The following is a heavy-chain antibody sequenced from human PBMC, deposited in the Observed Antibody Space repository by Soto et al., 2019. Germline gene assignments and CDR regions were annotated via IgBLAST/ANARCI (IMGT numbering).Heavy chain of an antibody. V-gene: IGHV4-59*01. D-gene: IGHD3-10*01. CDR1: GGSISSYY. Sequence: QVQLQESGPGLVKPSETLSLTCTVSGGSISSYYWSWIRQPPGEGLEWMGYIYYSGSTNYNPSLKSRLTISVDTSKNQFSLKLSSVTAADTAVYYCARDGPHRVTPGRGYYGMDVWGQGTTVTVSS. CDR3: ARDGPHRVTPGRGYYGMDV. CDR2: IYYSGST. J-gene: IGHJ6*02.